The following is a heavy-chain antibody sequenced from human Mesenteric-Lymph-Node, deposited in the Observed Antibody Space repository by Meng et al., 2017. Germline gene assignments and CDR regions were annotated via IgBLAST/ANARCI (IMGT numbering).Heavy chain of an antibody. CDR1: DYSISSGYY. V-gene: IGHV4-38-2*02. J-gene: IGHJ4*02. CDR3: ARLLSGSYIDY. CDR2: VFHSGST. Sequence: GSLRLSCTVSDYSISSGYYWGWIRQPPGKGLEWIGSVFHSGSTSYNLSLKSRVTISVDTSTNQFSLKLTSVTAADTAVYYCARLLSGSYIDYWGQGTLVTVSS. D-gene: IGHD1-26*01.